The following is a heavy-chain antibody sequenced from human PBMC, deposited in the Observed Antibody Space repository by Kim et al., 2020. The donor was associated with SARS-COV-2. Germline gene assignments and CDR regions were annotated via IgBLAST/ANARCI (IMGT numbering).Heavy chain of an antibody. CDR2: ISGSGGST. D-gene: IGHD3-3*01. CDR1: GFTFSSYA. CDR3: AKDHLGITIFGVAPENWFDP. J-gene: IGHJ5*02. Sequence: GGSLRLSCAASGFTFSSYAMSWVRQAPGKGLEWVSAISGSGGSTYYAASVKGRFTISRDNSKNTLYLQKNSLIAEDTAVYYCAKDHLGITIFGVAPENWFDPWGQGTLVTVSS. V-gene: IGHV3-23*01.